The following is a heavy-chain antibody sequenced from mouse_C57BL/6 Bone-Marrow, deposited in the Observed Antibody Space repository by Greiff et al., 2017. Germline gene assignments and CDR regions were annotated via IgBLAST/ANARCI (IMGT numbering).Heavy chain of an antibody. CDR1: GYTFTSYW. CDR2: IDPSVSYT. D-gene: IGHD1-1*01. Sequence: QVQLQQPGAELVKPGASVKLSCKASGYTFTSYWMQWVKQRPGQGLEWIGEIDPSVSYTNYNQKFKGQATLTVDTSSSTAYMQLSSLTSEDSAVYYCARDWPYYYGSSYWYFDVWGTGTTVTVSS. CDR3: ARDWPYYYGSSYWYFDV. J-gene: IGHJ1*03. V-gene: IGHV1-50*01.